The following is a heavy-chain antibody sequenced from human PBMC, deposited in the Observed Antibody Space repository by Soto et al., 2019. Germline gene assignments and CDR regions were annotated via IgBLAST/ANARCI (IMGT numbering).Heavy chain of an antibody. CDR2: INPNSGGT. Sequence: ASVKVSCKASGYTFTAYYMHWLRQAPGQGLEWMGWINPNSGGTKYAQKFQGRVTMTNDTSISTAYMELSRLGSDDTAVYYCARGDFGSSANYYAGWFDPWGQGTLVTVSS. CDR1: GYTFTAYY. V-gene: IGHV1-2*02. CDR3: ARGDFGSSANYYAGWFDP. D-gene: IGHD3-22*01. J-gene: IGHJ5*02.